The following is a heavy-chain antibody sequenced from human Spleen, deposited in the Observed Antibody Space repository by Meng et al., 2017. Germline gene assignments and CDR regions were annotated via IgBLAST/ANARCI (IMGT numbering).Heavy chain of an antibody. CDR3: ARNTMAPFDY. CDR1: GFTFTTYA. D-gene: IGHD3-3*01. CDR2: ISVSGVGT. J-gene: IGHJ4*02. V-gene: IGHV3-23*01. Sequence: SCAASGFTFTTYAMNWVRQAPGKGLEWVSAISVSGVGTYYADSVKGRFTVSRDNSKNTLYLQINSLRAEDTAVYYCARNTMAPFDYWGQGTLVTVSS.